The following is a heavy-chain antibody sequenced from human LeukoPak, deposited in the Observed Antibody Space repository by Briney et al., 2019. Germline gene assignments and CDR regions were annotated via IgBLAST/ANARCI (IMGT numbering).Heavy chain of an antibody. CDR1: GGSFSGYY. J-gene: IGHJ4*02. CDR2: INHSGST. Sequence: SETLSLTCAVYGGSFSGYYWSWIRQPPGKGLEWIGEINHSGSTNYNPSLKSRVTISVDTSKNQFSLKLSSVTAADTAVYYCARHDDFWSGLGYWGQGTLVTVSS. V-gene: IGHV4-34*01. D-gene: IGHD3-3*01. CDR3: ARHDDFWSGLGY.